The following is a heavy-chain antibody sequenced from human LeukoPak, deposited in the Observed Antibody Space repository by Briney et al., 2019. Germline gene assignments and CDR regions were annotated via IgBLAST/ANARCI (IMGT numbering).Heavy chain of an antibody. CDR2: INSDGRST. J-gene: IGHJ6*02. CDR3: ARGGGQYYDFWSGFYSPNYGMDV. Sequence: PGGSLRLSCASSGFTFSSYWMHWVRQAPGKGLVWVSRINSDGRSTNYADSVKGRFTISRDNAKNSLYLQMNSLRAEDTAVYYCARGGGQYYDFWSGFYSPNYGMDVWGQGTTVTVSS. D-gene: IGHD3-3*01. CDR1: GFTFSSYW. V-gene: IGHV3-74*01.